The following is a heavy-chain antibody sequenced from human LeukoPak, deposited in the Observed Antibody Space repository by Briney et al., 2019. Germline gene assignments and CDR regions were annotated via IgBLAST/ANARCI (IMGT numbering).Heavy chain of an antibody. V-gene: IGHV1-8*01. CDR3: ARSLNYDILTGHRVWFDP. CDR2: MNPNSGNT. CDR1: GYTFTSYD. D-gene: IGHD3-9*01. Sequence: ASVKVSCKASGYTFTSYDINWVRQATGQGLEWMGWMNPNSGNTGYAQKFQGRVTMTRNISISTAYMELSSLRSEDTAVYYCARSLNYDILTGHRVWFDPWGQGTLVTVSS. J-gene: IGHJ5*02.